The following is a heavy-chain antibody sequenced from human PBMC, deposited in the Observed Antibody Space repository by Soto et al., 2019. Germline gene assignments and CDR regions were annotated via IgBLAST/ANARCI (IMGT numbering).Heavy chain of an antibody. CDR2: ISGDAGST. D-gene: IGHD6-13*01. V-gene: IGHV3-23*01. CDR3: AKAYKFSITWYDY. Sequence: EVQLLESGGGLVQPGGSLRLSCAASGLTFSNYAMSWVRQAPGKGLEWVSGISGDAGSTYYADSVKGRFTVSRDNSKNTLYMQMNRLRAEDTAIYYCAKAYKFSITWYDYWGQGTLVTVSS. J-gene: IGHJ4*02. CDR1: GLTFSNYA.